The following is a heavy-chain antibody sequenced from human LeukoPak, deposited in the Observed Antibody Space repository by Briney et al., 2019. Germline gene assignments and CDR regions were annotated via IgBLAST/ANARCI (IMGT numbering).Heavy chain of an antibody. CDR1: GGSFSGYY. CDR2: INHSGST. Sequence: SETLSLTCAVYGGSFSGYYWSWIRQPPGKGLEWIGEINHSGSTNYNPSLKSRVTISVDTSKNQFSLKLSSVTAADTSVYYCASLTYCSSTSCYVFSDYWGQGTLVTVSS. V-gene: IGHV4-34*01. J-gene: IGHJ4*02. CDR3: ASLTYCSSTSCYVFSDY. D-gene: IGHD2-2*01.